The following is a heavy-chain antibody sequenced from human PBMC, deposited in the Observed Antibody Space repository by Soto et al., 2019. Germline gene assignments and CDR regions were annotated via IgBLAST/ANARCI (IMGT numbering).Heavy chain of an antibody. CDR3: TRAQPATLFDY. Sequence: EVQLVESGGGLVQPGGSLRLSCAASGFAFSDHYVDWVRQAPRKGLEWVGRSRNKANSYTTEYAASVKGRFTISRDDSKNSLYLQMNSLKTEDTAVYYFTRAQPATLFDYWGQGTLVTVSS. V-gene: IGHV3-72*01. CDR2: SRNKANSYTT. CDR1: GFAFSDHY. D-gene: IGHD6-25*01. J-gene: IGHJ4*02.